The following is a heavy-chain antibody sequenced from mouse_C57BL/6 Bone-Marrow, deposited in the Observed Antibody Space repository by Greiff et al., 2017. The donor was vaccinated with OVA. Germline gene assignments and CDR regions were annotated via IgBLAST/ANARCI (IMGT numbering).Heavy chain of an antibody. D-gene: IGHD3-2*02. CDR3: AREGGNRDSSGYGYYAMDY. Sequence: VQLQQPGAELVKPGASVKMSCKASGYTFTSYWITWVKQRPGQGLEWIGDIYPGSGSTNYNEKFKSKATLTVDTSSSTAYMQLSSLTSEDSAVYYCAREGGNRDSSGYGYYAMDYWGQGTSVTVSS. J-gene: IGHJ4*01. CDR2: IYPGSGST. V-gene: IGHV1-55*01. CDR1: GYTFTSYW.